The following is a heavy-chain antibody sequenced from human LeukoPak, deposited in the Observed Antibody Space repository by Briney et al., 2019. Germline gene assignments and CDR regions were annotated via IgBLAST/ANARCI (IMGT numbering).Heavy chain of an antibody. J-gene: IGHJ6*02. V-gene: IGHV3-21*01. CDR2: ISSSSSYI. D-gene: IGHD2-2*01. Sequence: GGSLRLSCAASGFTFSSYSMNWVRQAPGKGREWVSSISSSSSYIYYPDSVKGRFTISRDNAKNSLYLQMNSLRAEDTAVYYCARNDIVVVPAAQIYYYYYYGMDVWGQGTTVTVSS. CDR1: GFTFSSYS. CDR3: ARNDIVVVPAAQIYYYYYYGMDV.